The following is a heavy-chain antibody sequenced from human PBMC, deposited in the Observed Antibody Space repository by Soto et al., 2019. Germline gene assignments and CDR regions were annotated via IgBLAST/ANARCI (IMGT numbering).Heavy chain of an antibody. V-gene: IGHV3-73*02. CDR1: GFTFSGSA. CDR3: TSIVATIKESYYYYGMDV. Sequence: EVQLVESGGGLVQPGGSLKLSCAASGFTFSGSAMHWVRQASGKGLDWVGRIRSKANSYATAYAASVKGRFTISRDDSKNTAYLQMNSLKTEDTAVYYCTSIVATIKESYYYYGMDVWGQGTTVTVSS. J-gene: IGHJ6*02. CDR2: IRSKANSYAT. D-gene: IGHD5-12*01.